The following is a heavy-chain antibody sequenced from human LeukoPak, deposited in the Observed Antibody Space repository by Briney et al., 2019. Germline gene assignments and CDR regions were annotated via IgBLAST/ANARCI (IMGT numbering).Heavy chain of an antibody. J-gene: IGHJ6*03. CDR1: GFPFSTFW. D-gene: IGHD2-2*01. CDR3: TRDIIVVVPAAMMYYYYYYMDV. Sequence: GGSLRLSCAVSGFPFSTFWMSWVRQAPGKGLEWVGFIRSKAYGGTTEYAASVKGRFTISRDDSKSIAYLQMNSLKTEDTAVYYCTRDIIVVVPAAMMYYYYYYMDVWGKGTTVTISS. V-gene: IGHV3-49*04. CDR2: IRSKAYGGTT.